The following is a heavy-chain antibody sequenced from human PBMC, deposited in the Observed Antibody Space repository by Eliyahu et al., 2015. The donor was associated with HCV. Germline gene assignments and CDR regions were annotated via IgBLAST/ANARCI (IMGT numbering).Heavy chain of an antibody. J-gene: IGHJ6*02. CDR3: ARGHLGRLEGYYYGMDV. V-gene: IGHV3-21*01. D-gene: IGHD1-26*01. CDR1: GFXFXXXS. Sequence: EVQLVESGGGLVKPGGSLRLSCAASGFXFXXXSMNWVRQAPGKGLEWVSSISSSSSYIYYADSVKGRFTISRDNAKNSLYLQMNSLRAEDTAVYYCARGHLGRLEGYYYGMDVWGQGTTVTVSS. CDR2: ISSSSSYI.